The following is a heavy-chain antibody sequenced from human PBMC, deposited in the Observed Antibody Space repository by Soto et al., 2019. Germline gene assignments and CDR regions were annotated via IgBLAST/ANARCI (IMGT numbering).Heavy chain of an antibody. J-gene: IGHJ4*02. Sequence: EASVKVSCKSSGFTFTSYAIHWLRQAPGQRPQWMGWINGGSGNTKYSQDFQGRVTFTRDTFATTAYLELSSLRSEDTAVCYCARVPPWGNSAGDYYIQHYDSWGQGTPVTVSS. D-gene: IGHD3-10*01. CDR3: ARVPPWGNSAGDYYIQHYDS. V-gene: IGHV1-3*01. CDR1: GFTFTSYA. CDR2: INGGSGNT.